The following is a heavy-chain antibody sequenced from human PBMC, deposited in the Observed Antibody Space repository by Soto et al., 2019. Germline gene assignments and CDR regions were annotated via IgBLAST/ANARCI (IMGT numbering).Heavy chain of an antibody. J-gene: IGHJ3*02. D-gene: IGHD1-26*01. Sequence: QVQLQESGPGLVKPSQTLSLTCTVSGGSISSGGYYWTWIRQHPGKGPEWIGYIYYSGSSYYHPPLNSRVTISVGTSKNQFSLKLSSVTAADTAVYYCARDQGIVGDPASDAFEICGQGTIVTVS. CDR1: GGSISSGGYY. CDR3: ARDQGIVGDPASDAFEI. CDR2: IYYSGSS. V-gene: IGHV4-31*03.